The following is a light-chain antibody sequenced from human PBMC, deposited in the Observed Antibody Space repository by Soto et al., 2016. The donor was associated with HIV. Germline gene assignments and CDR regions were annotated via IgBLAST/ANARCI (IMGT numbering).Light chain of an antibody. J-gene: IGKJ2*01. V-gene: IGKV1-39*01. CDR3: QQSFHTPPDVT. CDR2: AAS. CDR1: QDIDRY. Sequence: DIQMAQSPSSLSASVGDRVTITCRASQDIDRYLNWYQQKPGKAPKLLIYAASSSQSGVPSRFSGSGSGTDFTLTISSLQPEDFATYYCQQSFHTPPDVTFGQGTKLEI.